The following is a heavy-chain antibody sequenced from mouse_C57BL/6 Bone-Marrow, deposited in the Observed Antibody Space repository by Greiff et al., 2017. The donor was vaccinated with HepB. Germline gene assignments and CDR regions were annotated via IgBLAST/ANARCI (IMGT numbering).Heavy chain of an antibody. CDR2: INPSTGGT. D-gene: IGHD1-1*01. V-gene: IGHV1-42*01. CDR1: GYSFTGYY. CDR3: ARGGTTVVATRDY. J-gene: IGHJ4*01. Sequence: VQLQQSGPELVKPGASVKISCKASGYSFTGYYMNWVKQSPEKSLEWIGEINPSTGGTTYNQKFKAKATLTVDKSSSTAYMQLKSLTSEDSAVYYCARGGTTVVATRDYWGQGTSVTVSS.